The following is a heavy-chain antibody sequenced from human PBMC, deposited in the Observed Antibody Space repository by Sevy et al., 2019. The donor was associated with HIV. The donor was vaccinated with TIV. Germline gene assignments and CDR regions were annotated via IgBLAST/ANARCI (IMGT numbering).Heavy chain of an antibody. CDR3: ARDLPQYYGSGSYYDAFDI. V-gene: IGHV3-33*01. Sequence: GGSLRLSCEASGFTFSTYGMHWVRQAPGKGLEWVALIWYDGSNKYYADSVKGRFTISRDNSKNTLYLQMNSLRAEETAVYYCARDLPQYYGSGSYYDAFDIWGQGTMVTVSS. CDR2: IWYDGSNK. D-gene: IGHD3-10*01. CDR1: GFTFSTYG. J-gene: IGHJ3*02.